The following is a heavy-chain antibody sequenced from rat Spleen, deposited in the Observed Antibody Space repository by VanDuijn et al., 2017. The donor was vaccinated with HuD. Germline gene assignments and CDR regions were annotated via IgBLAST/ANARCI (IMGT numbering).Heavy chain of an antibody. D-gene: IGHD1-4*01. CDR2: INYDGSST. Sequence: EVQLVESDGGLVQPGRSLKLSCAASGFTFSDYYMAWVRQAPTKGLEWVATINYDGSSTYYRDSVKGRFTISRDNAKSTLYLQMDSLRSEDTATYYCARHVPGVMDAWGQGASVTVSS. J-gene: IGHJ4*01. V-gene: IGHV5-29*01. CDR3: ARHVPGVMDA. CDR1: GFTFSDYY.